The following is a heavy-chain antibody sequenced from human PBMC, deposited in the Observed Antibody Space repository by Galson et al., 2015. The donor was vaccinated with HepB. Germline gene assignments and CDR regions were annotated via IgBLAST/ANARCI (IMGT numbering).Heavy chain of an antibody. V-gene: IGHV3-30*18. CDR2: ISYDGSNK. Sequence: SLRLSCAASGFTFSSYGMHWVRQAPGKGLEWVAVISYDGSNKYYADSVKGRFTISRDNSKNTLYLQMNSLRAEDTAVYYCAKDLKLLWFGNLRDGMDVWGQGTTVTVSS. CDR3: AKDLKLLWFGNLRDGMDV. CDR1: GFTFSSYG. D-gene: IGHD3-10*01. J-gene: IGHJ6*02.